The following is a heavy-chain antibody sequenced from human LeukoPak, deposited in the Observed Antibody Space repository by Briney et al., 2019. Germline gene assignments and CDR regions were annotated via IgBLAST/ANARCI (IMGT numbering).Heavy chain of an antibody. CDR1: GFTFSSYS. J-gene: IGHJ3*02. V-gene: IGHV4-59*01. CDR2: IYYSGST. Sequence: GSLRLSCAASGFTFSSYSMSWIRQPPGKGLEWIGYIYYSGSTNYNPSLKSRVTISVDTSKNQFSLKLSSVTAADTAVYYCARDNYYDMEDNAFDIWGQGTMVTVSS. D-gene: IGHD3-22*01. CDR3: ARDNYYDMEDNAFDI.